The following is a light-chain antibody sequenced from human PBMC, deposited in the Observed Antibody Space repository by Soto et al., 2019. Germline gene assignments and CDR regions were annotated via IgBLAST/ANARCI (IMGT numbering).Light chain of an antibody. CDR2: DVS. CDR1: SSDVGGYNY. J-gene: IGLJ1*01. V-gene: IGLV2-14*01. Sequence: QSALTQPASVSGSPGQWITISCTGTSSDVGGYNYVSWYQQHPGKAPKLMIYDVSNRPSGVSNRFSGSKSGNTASLTISGLQAEDEADYYCSSYTSSSTSRYVFGTGTKVTVL. CDR3: SSYTSSSTSRYV.